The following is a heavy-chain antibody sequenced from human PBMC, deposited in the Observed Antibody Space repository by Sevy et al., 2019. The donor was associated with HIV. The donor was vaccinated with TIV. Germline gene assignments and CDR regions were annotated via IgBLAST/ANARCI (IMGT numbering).Heavy chain of an antibody. V-gene: IGHV3-7*03. J-gene: IGHJ6*03. D-gene: IGHD4-17*01. CDR1: GFTSSTYW. CDR3: AASYGDYDVRNYYYYMDV. Sequence: GGSLRLSCAASGFTSSTYWMTWVRQAPGKGLEWVANINQDGSEKYYVDSVKGRFTISRDNAKNSLYVQMNNLGAEDTAVYYCAASYGDYDVRNYYYYMDVWGKGTTVTVSS. CDR2: INQDGSEK.